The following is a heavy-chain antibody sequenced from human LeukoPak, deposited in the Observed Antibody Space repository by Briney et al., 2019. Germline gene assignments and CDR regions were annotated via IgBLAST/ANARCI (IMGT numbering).Heavy chain of an antibody. Sequence: SETLSLTCTVSGGSISSYYWSWSRQPPGTGLEWIGYIYYSGSTNYNPSLKSRVTISVDTSKNQFSLKLSSVTAADTAVYYCARAKYYGSGSYLSDWGQGTLVTVSS. CDR2: IYYSGST. V-gene: IGHV4-59*01. CDR1: GGSISSYY. J-gene: IGHJ4*02. CDR3: ARAKYYGSGSYLSD. D-gene: IGHD3-10*01.